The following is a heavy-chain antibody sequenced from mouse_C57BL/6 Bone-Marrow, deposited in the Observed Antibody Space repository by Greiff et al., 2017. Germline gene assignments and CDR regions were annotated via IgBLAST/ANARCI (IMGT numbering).Heavy chain of an antibody. CDR1: GYSITSGSY. Sequence: DVQLQESGPGLVKPSQSLSLTCSVTGYSITSGSYWNWIRQFPGNKLEWMGYISYDGSNNYNPSLQNRISITRNTSKYQFFLKLHSVTTEDTAAYYCARSRTVDYWYFDVWGTGTTVTVSS. D-gene: IGHD1-1*01. CDR2: ISYDGSN. V-gene: IGHV3-6*01. CDR3: ARSRTVDYWYFDV. J-gene: IGHJ1*03.